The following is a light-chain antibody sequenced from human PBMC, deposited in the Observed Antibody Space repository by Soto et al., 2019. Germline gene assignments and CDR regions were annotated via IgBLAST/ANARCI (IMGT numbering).Light chain of an antibody. V-gene: IGKV3-11*01. J-gene: IGKJ2*01. CDR1: QSVTSY. CDR2: DAS. Sequence: DIVLTQSPATLSLSPGARATLSCRASQSVTSYLAWYQQKPGQAPRLLIYDASNRATGIPARFSGSGSGTDFTLTINGREPEDFAVYYCQQRSNWPLYTVGRGPKLEIK. CDR3: QQRSNWPLYT.